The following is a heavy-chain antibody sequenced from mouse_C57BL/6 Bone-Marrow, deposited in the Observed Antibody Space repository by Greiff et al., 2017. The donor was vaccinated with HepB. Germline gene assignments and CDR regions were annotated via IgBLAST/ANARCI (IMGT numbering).Heavy chain of an antibody. V-gene: IGHV1-69*01. CDR1: GYTFTSYW. D-gene: IGHD1-1*02. J-gene: IGHJ4*01. Sequence: VQLQQPGAELVMPGASVKLSCKASGYTFTSYWMHWVKQRPGQGLEWIGEIDPSDSYTNYNQKFKGKSTLTVDKSSSTAYMQLSSLTSEDSAVYYCARDWYPTRAMYYWGQGTSVTVSS. CDR2: IDPSDSYT. CDR3: ARDWYPTRAMYY.